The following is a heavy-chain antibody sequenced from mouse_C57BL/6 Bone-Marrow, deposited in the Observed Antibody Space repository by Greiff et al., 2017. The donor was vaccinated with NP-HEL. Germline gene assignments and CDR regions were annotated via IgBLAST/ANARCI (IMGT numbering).Heavy chain of an antibody. D-gene: IGHD1-1*01. Sequence: EVMLVESGEGLVKPGGSLKLSCAASGFTFSSYAMSWVRQTPEKRLEWVAYISSGGDYIYYADTVKGRFTISRDNARNTLYLQMSSLKSEDTAMYYCTRGSSYDWYCDVWGTGTTVTVSS. J-gene: IGHJ1*03. CDR3: TRGSSYDWYCDV. V-gene: IGHV5-9-1*02. CDR1: GFTFSSYA. CDR2: ISSGGDYI.